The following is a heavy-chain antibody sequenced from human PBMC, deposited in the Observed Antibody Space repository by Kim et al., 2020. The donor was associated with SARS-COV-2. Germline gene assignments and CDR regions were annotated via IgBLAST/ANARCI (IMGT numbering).Heavy chain of an antibody. CDR3: ARWVVREGFDH. V-gene: IGHV3-66*02. Sequence: GGSLRLSCAASGFTVSSNYMSWVRQAPGKGLEWVSVIYSGGSTYYPDSVKGRFTISRDNSKNTLYLQMNSLRVEDTAVYYCARWVVREGFDHWGQGTLVTVSS. D-gene: IGHD3-22*01. J-gene: IGHJ4*02. CDR1: GFTVSSNY. CDR2: IYSGGST.